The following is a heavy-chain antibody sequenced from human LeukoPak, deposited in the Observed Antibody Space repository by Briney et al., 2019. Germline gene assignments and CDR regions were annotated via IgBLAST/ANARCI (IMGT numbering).Heavy chain of an antibody. CDR2: IDSSGTYT. Sequence: GGSLRLSCAASGFAFGNYAMGWVRQAPGKGLEWVPSIDSSGTYTPSAESVKGRFTISRDNSENTMYLQLNSLRAEDTAVYSCAKISTVTENFDHWGQGTLATVSS. CDR3: AKISTVTENFDH. V-gene: IGHV3-23*05. D-gene: IGHD4-17*01. CDR1: GFAFGNYA. J-gene: IGHJ4*02.